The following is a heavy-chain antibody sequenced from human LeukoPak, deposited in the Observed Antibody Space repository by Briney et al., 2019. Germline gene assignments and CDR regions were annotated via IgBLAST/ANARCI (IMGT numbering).Heavy chain of an antibody. CDR2: ISSSSSYI. V-gene: IGHV3-21*01. CDR1: GFTFSSYS. J-gene: IGHJ3*02. D-gene: IGHD3-22*01. CDR3: ARAPRQDYYDSSGYPRMDAFDI. Sequence: GGSLRLSCAASGFTFSSYSMNWVRQAPGKGLEWVSSISSSSSYIYYADLVKGRFTISRDNAKNSLHLQMNSLRAEDTAVYYCARAPRQDYYDSSGYPRMDAFDIWGQGTMVTVSS.